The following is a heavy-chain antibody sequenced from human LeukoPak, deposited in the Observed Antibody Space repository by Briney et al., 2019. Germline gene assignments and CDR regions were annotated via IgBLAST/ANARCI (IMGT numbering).Heavy chain of an antibody. CDR3: ATVVPAAIYWFDP. J-gene: IGHJ5*02. CDR2: IIPIFGTA. V-gene: IGHV1-69*06. D-gene: IGHD2-2*02. CDR1: GGTFSSYA. Sequence: GASVKVSCKASGGTFSSYAISWVRQAPGQGLEWMGGIIPIFGTANYAQKFQGRVTMTEDTSTDTAYMELSSLRSEDTAVYYCATVVPAAIYWFDPWGQGTLVTVSS.